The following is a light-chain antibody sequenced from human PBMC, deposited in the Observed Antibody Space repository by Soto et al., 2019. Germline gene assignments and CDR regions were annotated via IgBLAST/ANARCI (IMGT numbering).Light chain of an antibody. J-gene: IGKJ3*01. CDR2: GTF. V-gene: IGKV1-9*01. CDR1: QDIKTY. CDR3: QHLNNYPPFT. Sequence: IQLTQSPSSLSASVGDRVSITCRASQDIKTYLAWYQQKQGKAPKLLLSGTFTLQSGVPSRFNGSGSGTDFTLTIGRLQPEDFAAYYCQHLNNYPPFTFGPGTKVDLE.